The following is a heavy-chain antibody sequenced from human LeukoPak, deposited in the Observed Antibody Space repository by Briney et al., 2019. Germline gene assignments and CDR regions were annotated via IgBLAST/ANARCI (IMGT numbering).Heavy chain of an antibody. CDR1: GFTFSSYA. CDR3: AREGQLDEYGDFDY. V-gene: IGHV3-30-3*01. Sequence: GGSLRLSCAASGFTFSSYAMHWVRQAPGKGLEWVAVTSYDGYNRWYADSVKGRFTISRDNSKNTLYLQMNSLRAEDTAVYYCAREGQLDEYGDFDYWGQGTLVTVSS. D-gene: IGHD6-13*01. CDR2: TSYDGYNR. J-gene: IGHJ4*02.